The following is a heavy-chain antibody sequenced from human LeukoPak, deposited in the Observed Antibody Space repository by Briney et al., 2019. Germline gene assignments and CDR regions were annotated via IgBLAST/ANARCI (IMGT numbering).Heavy chain of an antibody. J-gene: IGHJ5*02. Sequence: PGGSLRLSCVVSGFTFSSSWMSWVRQAPGKGLEWVANIKQDGSEEYYVDSVKGRFTISRDNAKNSLYLQMNSLRAEDTAVYYCAKDKRGSSWGQGTLVTVSS. CDR3: AKDKRGSS. V-gene: IGHV3-7*01. D-gene: IGHD3-16*01. CDR1: GFTFSSSW. CDR2: IKQDGSEE.